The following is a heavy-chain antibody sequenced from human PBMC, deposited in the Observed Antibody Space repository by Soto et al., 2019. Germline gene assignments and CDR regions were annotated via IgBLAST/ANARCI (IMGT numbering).Heavy chain of an antibody. Sequence: GGSLRLSCAASGFTFSDHHMDWVRQAPGKGLEWVGRARNKANSYTTAYAASVKGRFTISRDDSKNSLSLQMNSLKTEDTAVYFCGRLMGTCFDLWGQGTLVEVSS. CDR2: ARNKANSYTT. V-gene: IGHV3-72*01. CDR1: GFTFSDHH. CDR3: GRLMGTCFDL. D-gene: IGHD2-8*01. J-gene: IGHJ4*02.